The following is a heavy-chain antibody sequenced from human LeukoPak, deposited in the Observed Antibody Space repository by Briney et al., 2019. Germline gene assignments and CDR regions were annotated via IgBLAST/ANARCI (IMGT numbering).Heavy chain of an antibody. V-gene: IGHV4-38-2*01. Sequence: NPGGSLRLSCAASGFTFSSYAMSWVRQAPGKGLEWIGSIFHTGSTLYNPPLRSRVTMSVDTSKNQFSLQLSSVTAADTAVFYCARHLYRGVTEYWGQGTLVTVSS. D-gene: IGHD3-10*01. CDR2: IFHTGST. CDR1: GFTFSSYA. J-gene: IGHJ4*02. CDR3: ARHLYRGVTEY.